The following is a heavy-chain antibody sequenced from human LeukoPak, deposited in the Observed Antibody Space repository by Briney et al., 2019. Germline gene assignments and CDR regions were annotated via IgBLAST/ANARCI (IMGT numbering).Heavy chain of an antibody. J-gene: IGHJ4*02. D-gene: IGHD4-17*01. CDR1: GFTFSNYW. Sequence: GGSLRLSCAASGFTFSNYWMHWVRQAPGKGLLWVSRINSDGSSTSYADSVKGRFTISRDNAKNTLYLQMNSLRAEDTAVYYCARGNTVTAYYWGQGTLVTVSS. CDR2: INSDGSST. V-gene: IGHV3-74*01. CDR3: ARGNTVTAYY.